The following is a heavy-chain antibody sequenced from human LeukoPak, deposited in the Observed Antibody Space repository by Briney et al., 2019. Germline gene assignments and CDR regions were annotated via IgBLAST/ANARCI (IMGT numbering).Heavy chain of an antibody. CDR2: IYYSGST. D-gene: IGHD3-22*01. J-gene: IGHJ3*02. CDR3: ASAWDGYYRSDAFDI. Sequence: SESLSLTCTVSGGSISSYYWSSIRQPPGKGLEWIGYIYYSGSTNYNPSLKSRVTISVDTSKNQFSLKLSSVTAADTAVYYCASAWDGYYRSDAFDIWGQGTMVTVSS. CDR1: GGSISSYY. V-gene: IGHV4-59*01.